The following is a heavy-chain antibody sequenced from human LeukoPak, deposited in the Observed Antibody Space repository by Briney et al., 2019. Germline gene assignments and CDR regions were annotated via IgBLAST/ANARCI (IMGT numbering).Heavy chain of an antibody. CDR3: AKNPTWWDAFDI. V-gene: IGHV3-30*02. Sequence: GGSLRLSCAASGFAFSSYGMHWVRQAPGKGLEWVAFIRYDGSNKYYADSVKGRFTISRDNSKNTLYLQMNSLRAEDTAVYYCAKNPTWWDAFDIWGQGTMVTVSS. CDR2: IRYDGSNK. J-gene: IGHJ3*02. CDR1: GFAFSSYG. D-gene: IGHD2-8*02.